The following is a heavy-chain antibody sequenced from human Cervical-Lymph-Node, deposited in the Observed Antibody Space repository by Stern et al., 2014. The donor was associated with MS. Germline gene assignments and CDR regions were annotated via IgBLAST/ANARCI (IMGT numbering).Heavy chain of an antibody. CDR3: ARGETGTTAHYYYGMDV. J-gene: IGHJ6*02. D-gene: IGHD1-1*01. CDR2: SIPIFGTA. Sequence: QVKLVESGAEVKKPGSSVKVSCKASGGTFSSYAISWVRQAPGQGLEWMGGSIPIFGTANYEQKFQGRVTITADESTSTAYMELSSLRSEDTAVYYCARGETGTTAHYYYGMDVWGQGTTVTVSS. V-gene: IGHV1-69*01. CDR1: GGTFSSYA.